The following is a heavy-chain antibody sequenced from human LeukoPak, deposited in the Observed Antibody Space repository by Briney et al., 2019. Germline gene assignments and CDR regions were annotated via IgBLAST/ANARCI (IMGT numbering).Heavy chain of an antibody. CDR1: GFSISDNF. J-gene: IGHJ1*01. CDR3: ARDTDYYGSGRQGYFDH. Sequence: GGSLRLSCAVSGFSISDNFMGWVRQTPGKGLEWVSLIFSGGETYSADSVKGRFAISKDNSRNTLHLQMLSLRVEDTAMYYCARDTDYYGSGRQGYFDHWGQGTLVTVSS. D-gene: IGHD3-10*01. V-gene: IGHV3-66*01. CDR2: IFSGGET.